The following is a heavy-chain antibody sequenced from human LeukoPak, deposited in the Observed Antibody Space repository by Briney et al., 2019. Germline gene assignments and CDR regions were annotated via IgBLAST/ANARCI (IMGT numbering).Heavy chain of an antibody. V-gene: IGHV4-34*01. CDR2: INHSGST. CDR1: GGSFSGYY. CDR3: ARSIDCSYGSGSYDFDY. Sequence: SETLSLTCAVYGGSFSGYYWSWIHQPPGKGLEWIGEINHSGSTNYNPSLKSRVTISVDTSKNQFSLKLSSVTAADTAVYYCARSIDCSYGSGSYDFDYWGQGTLVTVSS. J-gene: IGHJ4*02. D-gene: IGHD3-10*01.